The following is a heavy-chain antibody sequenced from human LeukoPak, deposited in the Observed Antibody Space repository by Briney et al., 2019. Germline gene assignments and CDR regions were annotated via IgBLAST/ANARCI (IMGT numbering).Heavy chain of an antibody. J-gene: IGHJ4*02. V-gene: IGHV4-59*08. Sequence: SETLSLTCTVSGGSISSDFWTWIRQPPGKGLEWIGYIYYSGSTNHNPSLKSRVTISIGTSKNQFSLKLSSVTAADTAVYYCARRRGGWPFDYWGQGTLVTVSS. CDR2: IYYSGST. D-gene: IGHD6-19*01. CDR1: GGSISSDF. CDR3: ARRRGGWPFDY.